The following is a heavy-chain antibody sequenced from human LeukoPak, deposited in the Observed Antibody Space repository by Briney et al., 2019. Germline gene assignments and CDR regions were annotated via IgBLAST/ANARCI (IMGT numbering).Heavy chain of an antibody. D-gene: IGHD5-12*01. Sequence: GGSLRLSCAASGFTFSSYWMSWVRQAPGKGLEWVANIKQDGSEKYYVDSVKGRFTISRDNAKNSLYLQMNSLRAEDTAVYYCARRRGYSGYDYYFDYWGQGTLVTVPS. CDR1: GFTFSSYW. J-gene: IGHJ4*02. CDR3: ARRRGYSGYDYYFDY. CDR2: IKQDGSEK. V-gene: IGHV3-7*01.